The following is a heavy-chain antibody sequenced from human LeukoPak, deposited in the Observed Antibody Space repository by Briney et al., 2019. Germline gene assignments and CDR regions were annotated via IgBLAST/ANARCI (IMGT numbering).Heavy chain of an antibody. CDR3: ARALSWTTQSYYYMDV. CDR2: MNPNSGNT. CDR1: GYTFTSYD. V-gene: IGHV1-8*01. D-gene: IGHD3/OR15-3a*01. J-gene: IGHJ6*03. Sequence: ASVKVSCTASGYTFTSYDINWVRQATGQGLEWMGWMNPNSGNTGYAQKFQGRVTMTKNASITTAYMELSSLTSEDTAVYYCARALSWTTQSYYYMDVWGKGTTVSVSS.